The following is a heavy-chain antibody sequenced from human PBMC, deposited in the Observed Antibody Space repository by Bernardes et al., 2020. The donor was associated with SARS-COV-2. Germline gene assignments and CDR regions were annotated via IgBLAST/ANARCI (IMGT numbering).Heavy chain of an antibody. CDR3: ARGAIVAPAARYYYYYGMDV. V-gene: IGHV1-46*01. J-gene: IGHJ6*02. D-gene: IGHD2-2*01. Sequence: SVKVSFKASGFTFSKYYMNWVRRAPGQGLEWMGVINPSSGTTIYPQKFQDRVTLTRDTSTSIVYMELSGLRPEDTAVYYCARGAIVAPAARYYYYYGMDVWGQGTPVTVSS. CDR1: GFTFSKYY. CDR2: INPSSGTT.